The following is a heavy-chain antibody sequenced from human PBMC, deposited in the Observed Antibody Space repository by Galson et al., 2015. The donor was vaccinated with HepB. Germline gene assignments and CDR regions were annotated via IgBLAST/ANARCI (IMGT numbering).Heavy chain of an antibody. J-gene: IGHJ3*02. CDR2: IIPILGIA. D-gene: IGHD2-15*01. Sequence: SVKVSCKASGGTFSSYAISWVRQAPGQGLEWMGGIIPILGIANYAQKFQGRVTITADKSTSTAYMELSSLRSEDTAVYYCARDCSGGSCYSYAFDIWGQGTMVTVSS. CDR3: ARDCSGGSCYSYAFDI. V-gene: IGHV1-69*10. CDR1: GGTFSSYA.